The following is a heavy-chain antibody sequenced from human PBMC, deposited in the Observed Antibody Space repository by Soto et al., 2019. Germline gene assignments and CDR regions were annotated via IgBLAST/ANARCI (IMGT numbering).Heavy chain of an antibody. CDR2: ITGTGGNT. CDR1: GFTLSTYG. Sequence: GGSLRLSCAGSGFTLSTYGMTWVRQAPGKGLEWVSAITGTGGNTYYVDSVKGRFTSSRDNSKNMLYLQMNSVRVEDTAVYYCARIRGYWYGLDVWGQGXTVTVSS. V-gene: IGHV3-23*01. CDR3: ARIRGYWYGLDV. J-gene: IGHJ6*02.